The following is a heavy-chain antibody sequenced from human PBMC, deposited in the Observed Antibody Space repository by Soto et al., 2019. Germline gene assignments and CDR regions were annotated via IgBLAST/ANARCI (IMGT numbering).Heavy chain of an antibody. D-gene: IGHD3-3*01. Sequence: EVQLLESGGGLVQPGGSLRLSCAASGFTFSSYAMSWVRQAPGKGLEWVSAISGSGGSTYYADSVKGRFTISRDNSKNTLYLQMNSLRAEDTAVYYCAKDLTILRFLEWSHHREPNWFDPWGQGTLVTVSS. V-gene: IGHV3-23*01. CDR3: AKDLTILRFLEWSHHREPNWFDP. CDR1: GFTFSSYA. J-gene: IGHJ5*02. CDR2: ISGSGGST.